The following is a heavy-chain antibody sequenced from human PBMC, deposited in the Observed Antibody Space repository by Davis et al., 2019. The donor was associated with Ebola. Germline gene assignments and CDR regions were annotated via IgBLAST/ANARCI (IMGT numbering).Heavy chain of an antibody. D-gene: IGHD6-19*01. CDR2: LGLSADT. Sequence: GESLKISCVASEITFSNYAMSWVRRAPGKGLEWVSTLGLSADTYYADSVKGRFTISRDNSKNTLHLQMNSLRVEDTAIYFCAKDTSNVWFDVWGQGTMVTVSS. CDR3: AKDTSNVWFDV. J-gene: IGHJ3*01. CDR1: EITFSNYA. V-gene: IGHV3-23*01.